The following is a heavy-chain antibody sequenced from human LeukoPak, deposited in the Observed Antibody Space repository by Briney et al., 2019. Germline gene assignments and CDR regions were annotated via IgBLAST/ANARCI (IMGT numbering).Heavy chain of an antibody. CDR2: FDPEYGET. V-gene: IGHV1-24*01. CDR3: TTEGHDY. CDR1: GYTLTEVS. Sequence: ASVKVSCKLSGYTLTEVSVAWVRQAPGKGLEWMGGFDPEYGETVYTQKFQDRFTMTEDTSADTAYMELSRLKSEDTAVYYCTTEGHDYWGQGTLVTVSS. J-gene: IGHJ4*02.